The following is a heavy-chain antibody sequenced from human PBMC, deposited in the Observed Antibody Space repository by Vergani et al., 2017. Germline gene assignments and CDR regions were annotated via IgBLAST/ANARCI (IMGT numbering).Heavy chain of an antibody. CDR2: INAGNGNT. CDR1: GYTFPSYA. Sequence: QVQLVQSGAEVKKPRASVKVSCKASGYTFPSYAMHWVRQAPGQRLEWLGWINAGNGNTKYSQEFQGRGTITRDTSASTAYMELSSLRFEDTAVYYCAITNYSGSHFQHWGQGTLVTVSS. V-gene: IGHV1-3*01. D-gene: IGHD1-26*01. CDR3: AITNYSGSHFQH. J-gene: IGHJ1*01.